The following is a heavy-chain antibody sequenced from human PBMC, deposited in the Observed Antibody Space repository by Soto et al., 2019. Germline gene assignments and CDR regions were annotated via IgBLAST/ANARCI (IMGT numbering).Heavy chain of an antibody. J-gene: IGHJ6*02. CDR1: GFTFSSYG. V-gene: IGHV3-33*01. CDR2: IWYDGSNK. CDR3: ARDNYGMDV. Sequence: PGGSLRLSCAASGFTFSSYGXHWVRQAPGKGLEWVAVIWYDGSNKYYADSVKGRFTISRDNSKNTLYLQMNSLRAEDTAVYYCARDNYGMDVWGQGTTVTVSS.